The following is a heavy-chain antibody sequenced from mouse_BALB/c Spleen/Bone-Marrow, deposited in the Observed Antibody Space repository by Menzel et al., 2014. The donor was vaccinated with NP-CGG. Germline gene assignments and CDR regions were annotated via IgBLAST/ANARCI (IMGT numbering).Heavy chain of an antibody. CDR1: GFNIKDTY. Sequence: VQLQQSGAELVKPGASVKLSCTASGFNIKDTYMHWVKQRPEQGLEWIRRIDPANGNTKYDPKFQGKATITADTSSNTAYLQLSSLTSEDTAVYYCARRAARATGFAYWGQGTLVTVSA. V-gene: IGHV14-3*02. CDR2: IDPANGNT. D-gene: IGHD3-1*01. J-gene: IGHJ3*01. CDR3: ARRAARATGFAY.